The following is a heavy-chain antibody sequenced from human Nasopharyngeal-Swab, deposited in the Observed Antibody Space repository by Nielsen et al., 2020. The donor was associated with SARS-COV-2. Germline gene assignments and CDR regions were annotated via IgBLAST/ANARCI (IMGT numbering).Heavy chain of an antibody. CDR2: IVPALGLP. CDR3: AREGEYGAYDAPDY. V-gene: IGHV1-69*10. Sequence: SVKVSCKTSGYTFTDYYIHWVRQAPGQGLEWMGGIVPALGLPNYAQKFRGRLTISADRSTTTSYLELSSLRFEDTAIYYCAREGEYGAYDAPDYWGQGTLVTVSS. D-gene: IGHD5-12*01. CDR1: GYTFTDYY. J-gene: IGHJ4*02.